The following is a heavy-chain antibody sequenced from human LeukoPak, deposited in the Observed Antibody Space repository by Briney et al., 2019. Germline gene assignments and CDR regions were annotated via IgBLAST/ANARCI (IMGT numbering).Heavy chain of an antibody. CDR3: ARGLNSYGYFIDY. D-gene: IGHD5-18*01. Sequence: GGSLRLSCAASGFTFSSYSMNWVRQAPGKGLEWVSYISSSSSTIYYADSVKGRFTISRDNAKNSLYLQMNSLRAEDTAVYYCARGLNSYGYFIDYWGQGTLVTVSS. V-gene: IGHV3-48*01. CDR1: GFTFSSYS. J-gene: IGHJ4*02. CDR2: ISSSSSTI.